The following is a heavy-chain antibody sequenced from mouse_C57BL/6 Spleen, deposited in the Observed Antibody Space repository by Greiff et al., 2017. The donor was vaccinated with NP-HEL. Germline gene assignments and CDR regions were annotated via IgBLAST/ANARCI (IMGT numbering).Heavy chain of an antibody. J-gene: IGHJ2*01. CDR3: ARSYYYGSSLYFDY. V-gene: IGHV1-64*01. Sequence: QVQLQQPGAELVKPGASVKLSCKASGYTFTSYWMHWVKQRPGQGLEWIGMIHPNSGSTNYNEKFKSKATLTVDKSSSTAYMQLSSLTSEDSAVYYCARSYYYGSSLYFDYWGQGTTLTVSS. CDR1: GYTFTSYW. D-gene: IGHD1-1*01. CDR2: IHPNSGST.